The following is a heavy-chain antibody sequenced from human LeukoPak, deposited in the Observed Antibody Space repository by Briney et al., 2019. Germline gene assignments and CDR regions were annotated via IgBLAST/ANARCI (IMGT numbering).Heavy chain of an antibody. CDR1: GYTFTGYY. CDR3: ASGAYCSSTSCYTYYYGMAV. D-gene: IGHD2-2*02. V-gene: IGHV1-2*02. CDR2: INPNSGGT. J-gene: IGHJ6*02. Sequence: ASVKVSCKASGYTFTGYYMHWVRQAPGQGLEWMGWINPNSGGTNYAQKFQGRVTMTRDTSISTAYMELSRLRSDDTAVYYCASGAYCSSTSCYTYYYGMAVWGQGTTVTVSS.